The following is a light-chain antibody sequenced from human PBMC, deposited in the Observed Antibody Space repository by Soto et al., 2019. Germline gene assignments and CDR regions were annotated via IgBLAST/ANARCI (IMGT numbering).Light chain of an antibody. CDR1: QSVSSY. CDR3: QQRSNRRT. CDR2: DAS. J-gene: IGKJ2*01. V-gene: IGKV3-11*01. Sequence: EIVLTQSPATLSLSPGERATLSCRASQSVSSYLAWYQQKPGQAPRLLIYDASNRATGIPARFSGSGSGTDFTLTISSLEPDDYAVYYCQQRSNRRTFGQGTKLEIK.